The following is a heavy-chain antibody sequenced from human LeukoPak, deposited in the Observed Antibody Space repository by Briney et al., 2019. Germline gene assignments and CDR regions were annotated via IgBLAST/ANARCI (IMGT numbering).Heavy chain of an antibody. Sequence: GGSLRLSCPASGFTFSNAWLIWVRQAPGKGLEWVGRIKSKTGGGTTDYAAPVKGRFTISRDDTIYAQYLQMNSQKTEGTAVYYCTTEYYYDSSGYYYNGYWGQGTLITVSS. CDR2: IKSKTGGGTT. J-gene: IGHJ4*02. V-gene: IGHV3-15*01. CDR1: GFTFSNAW. D-gene: IGHD3-22*01. CDR3: TTEYYYDSSGYYYNGY.